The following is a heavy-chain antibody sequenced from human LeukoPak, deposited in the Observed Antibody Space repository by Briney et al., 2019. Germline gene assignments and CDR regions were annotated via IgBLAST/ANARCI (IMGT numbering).Heavy chain of an antibody. CDR3: AKDRELSPDNYYFDY. D-gene: IGHD1-26*01. Sequence: GGSLRLSCAASGFTFSSYGMHWVRQAPGKGLEWVAVIWYGGSNKYYADSVKGRFTISRDNSKNTLYLQMNSLRAEDTAVYYCAKDRELSPDNYYFDYWGQGTLVTVSS. CDR1: GFTFSSYG. J-gene: IGHJ4*02. V-gene: IGHV3-30*02. CDR2: IWYGGSNK.